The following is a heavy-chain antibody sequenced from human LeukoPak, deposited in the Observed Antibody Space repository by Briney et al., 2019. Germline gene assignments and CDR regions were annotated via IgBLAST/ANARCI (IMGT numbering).Heavy chain of an antibody. D-gene: IGHD5-12*01. CDR1: GFTFSSYE. CDR3: ARGYSGYDPYYLDY. CDR2: ISGSGSII. Sequence: GGSLRLSCAASGFTFSSYEMNWVRQSPGKGLEWVSYISGSGSIISYADSVKGRFTISRDNAKNSLYLQMNSLRAEDTAVYYCARGYSGYDPYYLDYWGQGTLVTVSS. V-gene: IGHV3-48*03. J-gene: IGHJ4*02.